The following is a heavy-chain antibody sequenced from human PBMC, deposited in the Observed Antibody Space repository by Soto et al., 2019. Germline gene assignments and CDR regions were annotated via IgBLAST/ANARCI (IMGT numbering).Heavy chain of an antibody. CDR3: ARQFLEWPNAFDI. D-gene: IGHD3-3*01. J-gene: IGHJ3*02. CDR2: INAGNGNT. Sequence: ASVKVSCKASGYTFTSYAIHWVRQAPGQRLEWMGWINAGNGNTKYSQKFQGRVTITRDTSASTAYMELSSLRSEDTAVYYCARQFLEWPNAFDIWGQGTMVTVSS. CDR1: GYTFTSYA. V-gene: IGHV1-3*01.